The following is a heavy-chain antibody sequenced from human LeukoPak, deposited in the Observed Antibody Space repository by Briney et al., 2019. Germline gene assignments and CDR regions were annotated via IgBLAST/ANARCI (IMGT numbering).Heavy chain of an antibody. Sequence: GGSLRLSCAASGFTFRKYWLHWVRQAPGKGLVWVSRINPDDESTSYADSVKGRFTISRDNAKSTLYLQMNSLRAEDTAVYYCARDWVRSSCTDWGQGTLVTVSS. J-gene: IGHJ4*02. CDR2: INPDDEST. D-gene: IGHD6-13*01. V-gene: IGHV3-74*01. CDR1: GFTFRKYW. CDR3: ARDWVRSSCTD.